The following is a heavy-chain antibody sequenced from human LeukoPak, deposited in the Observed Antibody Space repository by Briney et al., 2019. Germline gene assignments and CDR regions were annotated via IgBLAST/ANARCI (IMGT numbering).Heavy chain of an antibody. CDR1: GGTFSSYA. Sequence: GASVKVCCKASGGTFSSYAIIWVRQAPGQGLEWMGGIIPIIGTANYAQKLQGRVTMTTDTSTSTAYMEQRSLRSDDTAVYYCARAEMVRGVFDYWGQGTLVTVSS. D-gene: IGHD3-10*01. V-gene: IGHV1-69*05. CDR2: IIPIIGTA. J-gene: IGHJ4*02. CDR3: ARAEMVRGVFDY.